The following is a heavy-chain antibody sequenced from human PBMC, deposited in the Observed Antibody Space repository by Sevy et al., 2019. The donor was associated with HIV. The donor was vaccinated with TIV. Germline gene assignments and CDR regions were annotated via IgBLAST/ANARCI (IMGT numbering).Heavy chain of an antibody. V-gene: IGHV1-2*02. CDR2: INPNSGGT. CDR3: ARDEQLWSSNWLDP. J-gene: IGHJ5*02. CDR1: GYTFTGYY. D-gene: IGHD5-18*01. Sequence: ASVKVSCKASGYTFTGYYIYWVRQAPGQGLEWMGWINPNSGGTNYAQKFQGRVTMTTDTSINTAYLELSRLRSDATAVYYCARDEQLWSSNWLDPWGQGTLVTVSS.